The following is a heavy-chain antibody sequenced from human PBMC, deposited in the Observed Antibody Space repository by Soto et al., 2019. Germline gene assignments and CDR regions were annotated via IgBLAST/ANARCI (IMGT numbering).Heavy chain of an antibody. D-gene: IGHD2-21*02. Sequence: QITLKESGPTLVKPTQTLTLTCTFSGLSLSTTGVGVGWIRQPRGKALEWLALIYWDDDKRYSPSLKSRLTITKDTSKNQVVLTMTNMDPVDTATYYCVQSRCGGDCLQSYSSHSYYGLDVWCQGTTVTVSS. CDR1: GLSLSTTGVG. V-gene: IGHV2-5*02. CDR2: IYWDDDK. J-gene: IGHJ6*02. CDR3: VQSRCGGDCLQSYSSHSYYGLDV.